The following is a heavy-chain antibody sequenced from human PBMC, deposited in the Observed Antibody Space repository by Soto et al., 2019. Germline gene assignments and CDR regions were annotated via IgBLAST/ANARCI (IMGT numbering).Heavy chain of an antibody. Sequence: EVQLLESGGALVRLGGPRSLPGAASGFTFATYAVTGVRQAPGKGLEGVPPISGSGGSTYYADSVKGRFTISRDNSKNTLYLQMNSLRAEDTAVYYCAKDQGSSWYEIDYWGQGTLVTVSS. CDR1: GFTFATYA. V-gene: IGHV3-23*01. D-gene: IGHD6-13*01. J-gene: IGHJ4*02. CDR3: AKDQGSSWYEIDY. CDR2: ISGSGGST.